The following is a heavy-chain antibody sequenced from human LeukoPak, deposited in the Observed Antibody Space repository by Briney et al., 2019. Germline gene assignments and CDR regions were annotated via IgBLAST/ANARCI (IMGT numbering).Heavy chain of an antibody. Sequence: SETLSLTCTVSGGSISSSYWSWIRQPPGKGLEWIGYIYNSGSTNYNPSLESRITISVDTSKNQFSLKLSSVTAADTAVYYCARGLGDYAEDWYFDLWGRGTLVTVSS. V-gene: IGHV4-59*01. J-gene: IGHJ2*01. CDR3: ARGLGDYAEDWYFDL. CDR2: IYNSGST. CDR1: GGSISSSY. D-gene: IGHD4-17*01.